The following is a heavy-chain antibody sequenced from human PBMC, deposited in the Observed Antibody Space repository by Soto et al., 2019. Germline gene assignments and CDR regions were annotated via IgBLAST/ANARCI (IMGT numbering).Heavy chain of an antibody. J-gene: IGHJ6*02. CDR3: TTEETRVAATTYYYYGMDV. Sequence: EVQLVESGGGLVKPGGSLRLSCAASGFTFSNAWMNWVRQAPGKGLEWVGRIKSKTDGGTTDYAAPVKGRFTISRDDSKNTLYLQMHSLKTEDTAVYYCTTEETRVAATTYYYYGMDVWGQGTTVTVSS. V-gene: IGHV3-15*07. CDR1: GFTFSNAW. CDR2: IKSKTDGGTT. D-gene: IGHD2-15*01.